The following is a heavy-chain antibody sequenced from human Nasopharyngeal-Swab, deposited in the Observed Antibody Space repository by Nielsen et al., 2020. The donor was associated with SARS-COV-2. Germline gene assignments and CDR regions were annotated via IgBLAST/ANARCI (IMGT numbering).Heavy chain of an antibody. CDR3: ARGGYSGYEYYFDY. V-gene: IGHV3-30*04. CDR2: ISYDGSNK. D-gene: IGHD5-12*01. J-gene: IGHJ4*02. CDR1: GFTFTSYA. Sequence: GESLKISCAASGFTFTSYAMHWVRQAPGKGLEWMTLISYDGSNKYYADSVKGRFTISRDNAKNELYLQMNSLRAEDTAVYYCARGGYSGYEYYFDYWGQGTLVTVSS.